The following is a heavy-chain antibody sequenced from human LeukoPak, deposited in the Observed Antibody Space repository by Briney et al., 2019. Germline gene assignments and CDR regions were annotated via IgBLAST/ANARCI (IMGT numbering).Heavy chain of an antibody. CDR2: ITSGSSYI. CDR1: GFTFSSYN. Sequence: GGSLRLSCAASGFTFSSYNMNWVRQAPGKGLEWVSSITSGSSYIYYADSVRGRFTISRDNAKNSLFLQMDSLRAEDTAVYFCARVNYHLLVGWFDPWGQGTLVTVSS. CDR3: ARVNYHLLVGWFDP. J-gene: IGHJ5*02. V-gene: IGHV3-21*01. D-gene: IGHD1-26*01.